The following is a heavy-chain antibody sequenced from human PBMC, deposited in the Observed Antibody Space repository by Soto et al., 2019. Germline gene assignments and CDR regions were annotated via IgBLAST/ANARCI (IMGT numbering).Heavy chain of an antibody. CDR2: IYHSGST. J-gene: IGHJ4*02. Sequence: PSETLSLTCTVSGGSISSYYWSWIRQPPGKGLEYIGYIYHSGSTNYNPSLKSRVTISKDTSKNQFSLKLSSVTAADTAVYYCARSQYSSSPLFDYWGQGTLVTVSS. CDR1: GGSISSYY. CDR3: ARSQYSSSPLFDY. V-gene: IGHV4-59*01. D-gene: IGHD6-6*01.